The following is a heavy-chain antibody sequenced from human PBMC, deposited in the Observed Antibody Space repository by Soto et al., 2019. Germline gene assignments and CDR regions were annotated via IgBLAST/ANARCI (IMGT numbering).Heavy chain of an antibody. CDR1: GGTFSSYA. J-gene: IGHJ2*01. CDR3: ARVVARITLIGGFDL. Sequence: QVQLVQSGAEVKKPGSSVKVSCKASGGTFSSYAISWVRQAPGQGLEWMGGIIPIFGTANYAQKFQGRVTITADESTSTAYMELSSLKSEDTAVYYCARVVARITLIGGFDLWGRGTLVTVSS. CDR2: IIPIFGTA. V-gene: IGHV1-69*01. D-gene: IGHD3-22*01.